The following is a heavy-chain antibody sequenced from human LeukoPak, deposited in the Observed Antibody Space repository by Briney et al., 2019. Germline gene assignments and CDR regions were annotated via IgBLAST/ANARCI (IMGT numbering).Heavy chain of an antibody. CDR3: ARELISSTSLDY. J-gene: IGHJ4*02. Sequence: PGGSLRLSCAASGFTFSSYAMSWVRQAPGKGLEWVSSISSGSTYIYYADSVKGRFTISRDNAKNSLYLQMNSLRAEDTAVYYCARELISSTSLDYWGQGTLVTVSS. CDR2: ISSGSTYI. CDR1: GFTFSSYA. V-gene: IGHV3-21*01.